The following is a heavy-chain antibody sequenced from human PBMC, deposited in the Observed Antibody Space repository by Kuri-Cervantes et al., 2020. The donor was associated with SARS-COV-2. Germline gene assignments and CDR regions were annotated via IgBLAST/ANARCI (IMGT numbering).Heavy chain of an antibody. V-gene: IGHV4-28*01. D-gene: IGHD3-9*01. Sequence: SCAVSGYSISNSNWWGWIRQPPGKGLAWIGYIYYSGSTYYNPSLKSRVTMSVDTSKNQFSLKLSSVTAVDTAVYFCARSQVVRHLDWSSELSYRYYMDVWGKGTTVTVSS. CDR2: IYYSGST. CDR3: ARSQVVRHLDWSSELSYRYYMDV. J-gene: IGHJ6*04. CDR1: GYSISNSNW.